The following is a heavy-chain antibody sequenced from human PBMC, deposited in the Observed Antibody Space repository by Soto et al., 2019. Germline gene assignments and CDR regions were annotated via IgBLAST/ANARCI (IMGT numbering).Heavy chain of an antibody. CDR2: ISYDGSNK. Sequence: GGSLRLSCAASGFTFSSYGMHWVRQAPGKGLEWVAVISYDGSNKYYADSVKGRFTISRDNSKNTLYLQMNSLRAEDTAVYYCAKDRVGGITIFGVVIIPTALDYWGQGTLVTVS. D-gene: IGHD3-3*01. J-gene: IGHJ4*02. CDR1: GFTFSSYG. CDR3: AKDRVGGITIFGVVIIPTALDY. V-gene: IGHV3-30*18.